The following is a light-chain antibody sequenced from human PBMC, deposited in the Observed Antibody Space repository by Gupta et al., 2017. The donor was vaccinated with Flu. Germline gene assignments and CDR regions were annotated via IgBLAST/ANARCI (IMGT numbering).Light chain of an antibody. J-gene: IGLJ3*02. Sequence: SVTISCTGTSSDVGGYNYVSWYHQHPGKAPKLMIYEVDKRPSGVPDRFSGSKSGNTASLTVSGLQAEDEGDYYCSSFAGANIWVFGGGTKVTVL. CDR3: SSFAGANIWV. CDR2: EVD. CDR1: SSDVGGYNY. V-gene: IGLV2-8*01.